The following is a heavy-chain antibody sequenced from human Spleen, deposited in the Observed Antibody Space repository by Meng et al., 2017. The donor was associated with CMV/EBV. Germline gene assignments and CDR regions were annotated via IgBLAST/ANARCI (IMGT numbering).Heavy chain of an antibody. V-gene: IGHV4-4*02. J-gene: IGHJ4*02. CDR2: IYHTGGT. D-gene: IGHD4-23*01. Sequence: GVSGGSIRNGNWWSWVRQPPGKGLEWIGEIYHTGGTNYNPSLKRRVTLSVDKSKNQFSLKLTSVTAADTAVYYCARGPNGGNNYFDYWGQGNLVTVSS. CDR3: ARGPNGGNNYFDY. CDR1: GGSIRNGNW.